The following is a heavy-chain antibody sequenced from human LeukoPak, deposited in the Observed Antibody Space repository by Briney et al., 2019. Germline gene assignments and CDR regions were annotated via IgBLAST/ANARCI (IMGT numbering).Heavy chain of an antibody. CDR3: ARVRVSGVAVAYPQYFDY. CDR1: GGSISSYY. J-gene: IGHJ4*02. D-gene: IGHD6-19*01. V-gene: IGHV4-59*01. Sequence: SETPSLTCTVSGGSISSYYWSWIRQPPGKGLEWIGYIYYSGSTNYNPSLKSRVTISVDTSKNQFSLKLSSVTAADTAVYYCARVRVSGVAVAYPQYFDYWGQGTLVTVSS. CDR2: IYYSGST.